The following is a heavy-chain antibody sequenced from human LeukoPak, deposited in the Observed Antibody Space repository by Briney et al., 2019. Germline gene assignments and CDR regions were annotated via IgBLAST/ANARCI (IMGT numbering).Heavy chain of an antibody. CDR2: ISSSSSTI. CDR1: GFTFSSYS. Sequence: GGSLRLSCAASGFTFSSYSMNWVRQAPGKGLEWVSYISSSSSTIYYADSVKGRFTISRDNAKNSLYLQMNSLRAEDTAVYYCARGAAGIAAAFNGMDVWGQGTTVTVSS. CDR3: ARGAAGIAAAFNGMDV. J-gene: IGHJ6*02. D-gene: IGHD6-13*01. V-gene: IGHV3-48*04.